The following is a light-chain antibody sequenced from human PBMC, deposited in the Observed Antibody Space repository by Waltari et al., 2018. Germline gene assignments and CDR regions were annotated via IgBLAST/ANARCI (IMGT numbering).Light chain of an antibody. V-gene: IGKV1-5*03. CDR1: QSISSW. J-gene: IGKJ3*01. Sequence: DIQMTQSPSTLSASVGDRVTITCRASQSISSWLAWYQQKPGKAPKLLIYKASSLESGVPSRFSGSGSGTEFTLTISSLQPDDFATYYCQQYHNYPFTCGPGTKVDIK. CDR2: KAS. CDR3: QQYHNYPFT.